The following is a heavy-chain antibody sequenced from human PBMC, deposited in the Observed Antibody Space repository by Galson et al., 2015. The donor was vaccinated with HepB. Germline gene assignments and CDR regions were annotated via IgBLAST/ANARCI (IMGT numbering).Heavy chain of an antibody. CDR1: GYTFTSYY. CDR3: ARDGDVVVPARGWYMDV. CDR2: INPSGGST. Sequence: SVKVSCKASGYTFTSYYMHWVRQAPGQGLEWMGIINPSGGSTSYAQKFQGRVTMTRDTSTSTVYMELSSLRSEDTAVYYCARDGDVVVPARGWYMDVWGKGTTVTVSS. J-gene: IGHJ6*03. D-gene: IGHD2-2*01. V-gene: IGHV1-46*01.